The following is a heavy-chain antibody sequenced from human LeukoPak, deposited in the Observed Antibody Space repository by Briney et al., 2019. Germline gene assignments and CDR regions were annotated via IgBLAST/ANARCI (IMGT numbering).Heavy chain of an antibody. J-gene: IGHJ4*02. CDR3: TRDLGPVWFGEFSDY. Sequence: GGSLRLSCTASGFTFGDYAMSWFRQALGKGLEWVGFIRSKAYGGTTEYAASVKGRFTISRDDSKSIAYLQMNSLKTEDTAVYYCTRDLGPVWFGEFSDYWGQGTLVTVSS. V-gene: IGHV3-49*03. CDR2: IRSKAYGGTT. D-gene: IGHD3-10*01. CDR1: GFTFGDYA.